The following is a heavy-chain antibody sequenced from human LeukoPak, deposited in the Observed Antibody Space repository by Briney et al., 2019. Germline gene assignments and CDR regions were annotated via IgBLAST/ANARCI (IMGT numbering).Heavy chain of an antibody. CDR2: IYHSGST. J-gene: IGHJ5*02. CDR3: ARGGSSRGWFDP. V-gene: IGHV4-30-2*01. CDR1: GGSIGSGGYY. D-gene: IGHD1-26*01. Sequence: SETLSLTCTVSGGSIGSGGYYWSWIRQPPGKGLEWIGYIYHSGSTYYNPSLKSRVTISVDRSKNQFSLKLSSVTAADTAVYYCARGGSSRGWFDPWGQGTLVTVSS.